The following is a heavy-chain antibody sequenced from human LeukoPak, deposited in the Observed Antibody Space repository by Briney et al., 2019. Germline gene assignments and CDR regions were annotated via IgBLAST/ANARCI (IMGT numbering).Heavy chain of an antibody. CDR1: GGSISSYY. D-gene: IGHD3-3*01. J-gene: IGHJ4*02. CDR3: ASRSSIWSGYQDTLYYFDS. CDR2: IYYSGST. Sequence: SETLSLTCTVSGGSISSYYWSWIRQPPGKRLEWIGHIYYSGSTNYNPSLKSRVTISVDTSKNQFSLKLSSVTAAVTAVYYCASRSSIWSGYQDTLYYFDSWGQGTLVTVSS. V-gene: IGHV4-59*01.